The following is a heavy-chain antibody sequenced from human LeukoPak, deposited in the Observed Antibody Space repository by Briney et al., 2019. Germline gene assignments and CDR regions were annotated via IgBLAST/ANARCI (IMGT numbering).Heavy chain of an antibody. CDR2: IIPIFGTA. CDR1: GGTFSSYA. D-gene: IGHD1-7*01. Sequence: ASVNVSCKASGGTFSSYAINWVRQAPGQGLEWMGGIIPIFGTANYAQKFQGRVTITADESTSTAYMELSSLRSEDTAVYYCASPNVVELHYYYYGMDVWGQGTTVTVSS. J-gene: IGHJ6*02. CDR3: ASPNVVELHYYYYGMDV. V-gene: IGHV1-69*13.